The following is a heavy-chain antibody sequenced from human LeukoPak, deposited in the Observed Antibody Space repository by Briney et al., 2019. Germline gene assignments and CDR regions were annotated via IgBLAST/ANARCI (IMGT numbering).Heavy chain of an antibody. CDR2: IYYSGST. D-gene: IGHD6-19*01. Sequence: SETLSLTCTVSGGSTSGYYWSWIRQPPGKGLEWIGDIYYSGSTNYNPSLTSRVTMSVDTSKNQFSLKLNSVTAADTAVYYCARGWDGIAVAGSFDYWGRGTLVTVSS. CDR3: ARGWDGIAVAGSFDY. CDR1: GGSTSGYY. V-gene: IGHV4-59*01. J-gene: IGHJ4*02.